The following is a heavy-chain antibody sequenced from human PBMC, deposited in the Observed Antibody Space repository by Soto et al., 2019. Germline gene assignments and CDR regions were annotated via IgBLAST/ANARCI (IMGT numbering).Heavy chain of an antibody. V-gene: IGHV1-69*13. J-gene: IGHJ4*02. CDR1: GGTFSSYA. D-gene: IGHD3-22*01. CDR3: ARGERGSSGYTHTLFDY. CDR2: IIPIFGTA. Sequence: SVKVSCKASGGTFSSYAISWVRQAPGQGLEWMGGIIPIFGTANYAQKLQGRVTITADESTSTAYMELSSLRSEDTAVYYCARGERGSSGYTHTLFDYWGQGTLVTVSS.